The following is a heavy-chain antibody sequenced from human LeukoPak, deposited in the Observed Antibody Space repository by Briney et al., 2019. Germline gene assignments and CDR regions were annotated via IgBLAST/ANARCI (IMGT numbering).Heavy chain of an antibody. V-gene: IGHV2-26*01. D-gene: IGHD2-15*01. CDR3: ARIVCSGGSCYNDY. J-gene: IGHJ4*02. Sequence: SGPTLVKPTETLTLTCTVSGFSLSNARMGVSWIRQPPGKALECLAHIFSNDEKSYSTSPKSRLTISKDTSKSQVVLTMTNMDPVDTATYYCARIVCSGGSCYNDYWGQGTLVTVSS. CDR1: GFSLSNARMG. CDR2: IFSNDEK.